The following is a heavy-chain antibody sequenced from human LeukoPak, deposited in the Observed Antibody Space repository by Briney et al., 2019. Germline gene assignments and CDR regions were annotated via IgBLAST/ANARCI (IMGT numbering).Heavy chain of an antibody. J-gene: IGHJ5*02. CDR3: AREVDAAAAYNWFDP. D-gene: IGHD2-2*01. Sequence: PSETLSLTCAVSGGSISSSNWWSWVRQPPGKGLEWMGEIYHSGSTNYNPSLKSRVTISVDTSKNQFSLKLSSVTAADTAVYYCAREVDAAAAYNWFDPWGQGTLVTVSS. V-gene: IGHV4-4*02. CDR2: IYHSGST. CDR1: GGSISSSNW.